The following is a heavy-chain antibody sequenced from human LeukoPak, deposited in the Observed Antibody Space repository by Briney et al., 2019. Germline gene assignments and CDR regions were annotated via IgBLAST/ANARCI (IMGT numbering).Heavy chain of an antibody. Sequence: GESLKISCRGSGHSLTSYWISWVRQMPGKGLEWMGRIDPSDSYTNYSPSFQGHVTISADKSISTAYLQWSSLKASDTAMYYCARHHCSSTSCYRGGWFDPWGQGTLVTVSS. CDR2: IDPSDSYT. D-gene: IGHD2-2*02. J-gene: IGHJ5*02. CDR3: ARHHCSSTSCYRGGWFDP. CDR1: GHSLTSYW. V-gene: IGHV5-10-1*01.